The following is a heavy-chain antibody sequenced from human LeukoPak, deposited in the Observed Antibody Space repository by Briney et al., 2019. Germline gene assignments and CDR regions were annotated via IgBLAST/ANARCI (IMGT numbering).Heavy chain of an antibody. CDR1: GGSISSYY. CDR2: IYYSGGT. J-gene: IGHJ4*02. CDR3: ARGGIQLWSEGCFDY. V-gene: IGHV4-59*12. D-gene: IGHD5-18*01. Sequence: SETLSLTCSVSGGSISSYYWSWIRQPPGKGLEWIGYIYYSGGTNYNPSLKSRVAISVDTSKNQFSLKLSSVTAADTAVYYCARGGIQLWSEGCFDYWGQGTLVTVSS.